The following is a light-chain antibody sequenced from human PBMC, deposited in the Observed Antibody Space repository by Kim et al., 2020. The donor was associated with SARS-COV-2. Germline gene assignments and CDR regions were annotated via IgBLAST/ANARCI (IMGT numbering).Light chain of an antibody. V-gene: IGKV3-15*01. CDR1: QSVSSN. J-gene: IGKJ2*03. CDR3: QQYNNWPYS. CDR2: GAS. Sequence: SVSRGESDTLSCRASQSVSSNLAWYQQKPGQAPRLLIYGASTRATGIPARFSGSGSGTEFTLTISSLQSEDFAVYYCQQYNNWPYSFGQGTKLEI.